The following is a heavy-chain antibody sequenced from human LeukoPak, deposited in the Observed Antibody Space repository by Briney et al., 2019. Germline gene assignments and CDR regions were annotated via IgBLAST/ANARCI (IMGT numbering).Heavy chain of an antibody. CDR1: GFTFSSYG. D-gene: IGHD1-1*01. CDR2: IWYDGSNK. CDR3: ARDNWNDGAFDI. J-gene: IGHJ3*02. Sequence: GGSLRLSCAASGFTFSSYGIHWVRQAPGKGLEWVAVIWYDGSNKYYADSVKGRFTISRDNSKNTMYLQMNSLRAEDTAVYYCARDNWNDGAFDIWGQGTMVTVSS. V-gene: IGHV3-33*01.